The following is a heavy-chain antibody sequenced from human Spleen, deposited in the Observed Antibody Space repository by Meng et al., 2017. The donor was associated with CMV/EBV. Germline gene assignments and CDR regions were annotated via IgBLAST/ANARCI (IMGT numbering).Heavy chain of an antibody. CDR3: AKDLMHDFWSGSYGMDV. CDR2: ISSSSSYI. D-gene: IGHD3-3*01. V-gene: IGHV3-21*01. CDR1: GFTFSSYS. J-gene: IGHJ6*02. Sequence: GESLKISCAASGFTFSSYSMNWVRQAPGKGLEWVSSISSSSSYIYYADSVKGRFTISRDNAKNSLYLQMNSLRAEDTAVYYCAKDLMHDFWSGSYGMDVWGQGTTVTVSS.